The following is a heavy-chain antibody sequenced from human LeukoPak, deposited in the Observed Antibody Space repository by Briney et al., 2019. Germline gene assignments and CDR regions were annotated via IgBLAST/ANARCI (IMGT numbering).Heavy chain of an antibody. D-gene: IGHD3-10*01. CDR1: GYTFTSSD. CDR3: ARKHYYYGSGSYYY. CDR2: MNPNSGNT. V-gene: IGHV1-8*02. J-gene: IGHJ4*02. Sequence: ASVKVSCKASGYTFTSSDINWVRQATGQGLEWMGWMNPNSGNTGYAQKFQGRVSLTRNTSISTAYMELSSLRSEDTAVYYCARKHYYYGSGSYYYWGQGTLVTVSS.